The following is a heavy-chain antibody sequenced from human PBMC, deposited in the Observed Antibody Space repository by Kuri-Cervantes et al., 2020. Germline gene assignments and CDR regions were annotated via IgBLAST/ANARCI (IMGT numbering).Heavy chain of an antibody. D-gene: IGHD6-19*01. CDR3: ARTVYSSGWSWYFDL. Sequence: SGPTLVKPTQTLTLTCTFSGFSLSTNGVGVGWIRQPPGKALEWLALIYWDDDKRYSPSLKSRLTITKDTSKNQVVLKMTNVDPVDTATYYCARTVYSSGWSWYFDLWGRGTPVTVSS. CDR1: GFSLSTNGVG. CDR2: IYWDDDK. J-gene: IGHJ2*01. V-gene: IGHV2-5*02.